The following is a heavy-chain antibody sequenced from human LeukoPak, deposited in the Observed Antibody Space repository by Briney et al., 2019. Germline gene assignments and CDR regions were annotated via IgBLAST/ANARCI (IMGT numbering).Heavy chain of an antibody. D-gene: IGHD2-2*01. CDR2: IIPIFGTA. Sequence: SVKVSCKASGGTFSSYAISWVRQAPGQGLEWMGGIIPIFGTANYAQKFQGRVTITTDESTSTAYMELSSLRSEDTAVYYCARVVLSVPAAIEAAFDIWGQGTMVTVSS. J-gene: IGHJ3*02. V-gene: IGHV1-69*05. CDR3: ARVVLSVPAAIEAAFDI. CDR1: GGTFSSYA.